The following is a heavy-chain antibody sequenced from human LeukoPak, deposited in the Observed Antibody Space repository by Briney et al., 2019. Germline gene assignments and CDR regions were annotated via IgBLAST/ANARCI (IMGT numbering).Heavy chain of an antibody. Sequence: ASVTVSCKASGGTFSSYAISWVRQAPGQGLEWMGGIIPIFGTANYAQKFQGRVTITADESTSTAYMELSSLRSEDTAVYYCARDLSSPGDFDYWGQGTLVTVSS. CDR2: IIPIFGTA. D-gene: IGHD1-26*01. V-gene: IGHV1-69*13. CDR3: ARDLSSPGDFDY. J-gene: IGHJ4*02. CDR1: GGTFSSYA.